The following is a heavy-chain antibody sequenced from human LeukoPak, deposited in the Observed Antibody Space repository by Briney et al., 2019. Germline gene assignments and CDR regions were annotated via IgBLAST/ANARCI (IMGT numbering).Heavy chain of an antibody. CDR1: GGSFSGYY. J-gene: IGHJ2*01. D-gene: IGHD3-22*01. Sequence: SETLSLTCAVYGGSFSGYYWSWVRQPPGKGLEWVGEINHSGSTNYNPPLKSRVTISVDTSKNQFSLKLSSVTAADTAVYYCARGFRYYYDSSGPFFDLWGRGTLVTVSS. CDR2: INHSGST. V-gene: IGHV4-34*01. CDR3: ARGFRYYYDSSGPFFDL.